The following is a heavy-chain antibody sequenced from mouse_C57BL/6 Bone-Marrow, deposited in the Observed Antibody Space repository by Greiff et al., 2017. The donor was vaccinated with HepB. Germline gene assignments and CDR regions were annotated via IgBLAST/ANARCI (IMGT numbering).Heavy chain of an antibody. CDR2: IYPGSGNT. Sequence: QVQLQQPGAELVRPGASVKLSCKASGYTFTDYYINWVKQRPGQGLEWIARIYPGSGNTYYNEKFKGKATLTAEKSSSTAYMQLSSLTSEDSAVYVCARAGRVDYWGQGTTLTVTA. V-gene: IGHV1-76*01. CDR3: ARAGRVDY. J-gene: IGHJ2*01. CDR1: GYTFTDYY.